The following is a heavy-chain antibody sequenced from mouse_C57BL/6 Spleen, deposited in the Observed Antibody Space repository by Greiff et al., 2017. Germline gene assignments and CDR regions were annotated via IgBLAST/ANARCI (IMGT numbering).Heavy chain of an antibody. Sequence: EVQLQESGGDLVKPGGSLKLSCAASGFTFSSYGMSWVRQTPDKRLEWVATISSGGSYTYYPDSVKGRFTISRDNAKNTLYLQMSSLKSEDTAMYYCARHGEDSSGFCYAMDYWGQGTSVTVSS. D-gene: IGHD3-2*02. J-gene: IGHJ4*01. CDR3: ARHGEDSSGFCYAMDY. CDR2: ISSGGSYT. V-gene: IGHV5-6*01. CDR1: GFTFSSYG.